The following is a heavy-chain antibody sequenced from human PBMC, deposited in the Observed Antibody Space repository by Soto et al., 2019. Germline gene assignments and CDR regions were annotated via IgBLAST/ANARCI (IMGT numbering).Heavy chain of an antibody. CDR3: AAELGFGKLSVV. CDR1: GDTFKNCV. Sequence: QVQVVQSGVEVRRPGSSVKVSCKASGDTFKNCVISWVRQAPGQGLEWMGGIIPLFGTTDFAQRFPGRLTITTDESTTTAYMEPSRLRTEDTATYYCAAELGFGKLSVVWGQGTTVIVSS. D-gene: IGHD3-10*01. J-gene: IGHJ6*02. V-gene: IGHV1-69*01. CDR2: IIPLFGTT.